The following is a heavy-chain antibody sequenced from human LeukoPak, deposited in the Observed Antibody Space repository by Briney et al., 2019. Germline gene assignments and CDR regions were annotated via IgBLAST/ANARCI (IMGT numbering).Heavy chain of an antibody. CDR1: GGSFSGYY. CDR3: ARASSHYYYDSSGYYSGYYFDY. CDR2: INHSGST. V-gene: IGHV4-34*09. D-gene: IGHD3-22*01. Sequence: SETLSLTCAVYGGSFSGYYWSWIRQPPGKGLEWIGEINHSGSTNYNPSLKSRVTISVDTSKNQFSLKLSSVTAADTAVYYCARASSHYYYDSSGYYSGYYFDYWGQGTLVTVSS. J-gene: IGHJ4*02.